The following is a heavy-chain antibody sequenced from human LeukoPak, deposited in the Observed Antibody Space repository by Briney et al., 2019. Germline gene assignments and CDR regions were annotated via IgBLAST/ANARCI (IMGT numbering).Heavy chain of an antibody. D-gene: IGHD3-9*01. Sequence: GASVKVSCKASGYTFTSYDINWVRQATGQGLEGMGWMNPNSGNTGYAQKFQGRVTMTRNSSISTAYMELSSLRSEDTAVYYCARTYYDILTGYYYFDYWGQRTLVTVSS. CDR3: ARTYYDILTGYYYFDY. CDR2: MNPNSGNT. J-gene: IGHJ4*02. V-gene: IGHV1-8*01. CDR1: GYTFTSYD.